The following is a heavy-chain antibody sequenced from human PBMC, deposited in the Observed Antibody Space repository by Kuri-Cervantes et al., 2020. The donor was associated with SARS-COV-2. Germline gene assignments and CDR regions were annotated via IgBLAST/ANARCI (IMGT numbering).Heavy chain of an antibody. CDR3: ARVLRTASFDF. J-gene: IGHJ4*02. Sequence: GSLRLSCSVSGGSISSRNFYWGWIRQPPGKGLEWIGNIYYSGSTYYSPSLKSRVTISMDTSKDQFSLKLSSVTAADTAVYYCARVLRTASFDFWGRGTLVTVSS. CDR1: GGSISSRNFY. D-gene: IGHD3-16*01. V-gene: IGHV4-39*01. CDR2: IYYSGST.